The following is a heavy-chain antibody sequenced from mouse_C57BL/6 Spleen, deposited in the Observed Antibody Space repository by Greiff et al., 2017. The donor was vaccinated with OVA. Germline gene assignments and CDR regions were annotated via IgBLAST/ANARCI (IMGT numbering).Heavy chain of an antibody. V-gene: IGHV1-22*01. CDR3: ANLLWSSYWYFDV. J-gene: IGHJ1*03. Sequence: EVQLQQSGPELVKPGASVKMSCKASGYTFTDYNMHWVKQSHGKSLEWIGYINPNNGGTSYNQKFKGKATLTVNKSSSTAYMELRSLTSEDSAVYYCANLLWSSYWYFDVWGTGTTVTVSS. CDR1: GYTFTDYN. D-gene: IGHD2-1*01. CDR2: INPNNGGT.